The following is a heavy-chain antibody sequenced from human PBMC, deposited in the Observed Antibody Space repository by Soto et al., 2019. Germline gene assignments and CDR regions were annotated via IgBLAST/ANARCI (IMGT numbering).Heavy chain of an antibody. CDR2: IGTDDDT. CDR1: GFRFDDFA. J-gene: IGHJ6*02. D-gene: IGHD3-22*01. CDR3: ARAYYDNSGYPLGGMDV. Sequence: EVQLVESGGGLVQSGRSRRLSCVASGFRFDDFAMHWVRQAPGKGLEWVSSIGTDDDTYYLDSVRGRFTISREDAKNSLYLQMDSLRAGDTAVYYCARAYYDNSGYPLGGMDVWGQGTMVTVSS. V-gene: IGHV3-13*01.